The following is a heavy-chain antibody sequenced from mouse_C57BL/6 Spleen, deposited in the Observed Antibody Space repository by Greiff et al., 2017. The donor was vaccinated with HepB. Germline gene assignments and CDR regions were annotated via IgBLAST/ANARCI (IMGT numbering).Heavy chain of an antibody. J-gene: IGHJ1*03. Sequence: VQLQQPGAELVKPGASVKLSCKASGYTFTSYWMQWVKQRPGQGLEWIGEIDPSDSYTNYNQKFKGKATLTVDTASSTAYMKLSSLTSEDSAVYYCARSGYYGSSYWYFDVWGTGTTVTVSS. D-gene: IGHD1-1*01. V-gene: IGHV1-50*01. CDR1: GYTFTSYW. CDR2: IDPSDSYT. CDR3: ARSGYYGSSYWYFDV.